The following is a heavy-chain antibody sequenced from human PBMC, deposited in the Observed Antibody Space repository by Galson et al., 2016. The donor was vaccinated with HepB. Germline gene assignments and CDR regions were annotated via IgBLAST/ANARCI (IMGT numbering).Heavy chain of an antibody. CDR2: INPSGGST. Sequence: SVKVSCKASGYTFTRYYIHWVRQAPGQGLEWMGVINPSGGSTKDAQKFQGRVTMTRDTSTNTVYMELSGLRSEDTAVYFCARGGYYDSSGSLRYWGQGTLVTVSS. V-gene: IGHV1-46*01. CDR1: GYTFTRYY. J-gene: IGHJ4*02. D-gene: IGHD3-22*01. CDR3: ARGGYYDSSGSLRY.